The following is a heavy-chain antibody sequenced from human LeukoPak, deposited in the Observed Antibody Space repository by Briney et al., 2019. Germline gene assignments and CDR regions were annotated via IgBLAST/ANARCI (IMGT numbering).Heavy chain of an antibody. CDR2: FTAGGSST. CDR1: GFSVSNYA. D-gene: IGHD2-15*01. V-gene: IGHV3-23*01. Sequence: GGSLRLSCAASGFSVSNYALSRVRQAPGKGLEWVSSFTAGGSSTYNTDSVEGRFTISRDISKNTLYMQMNSLRAEDTAIYYCARGGGLQRRYFEYWGQGTLLTVSS. CDR3: ARGGGLQRRYFEY. J-gene: IGHJ4*02.